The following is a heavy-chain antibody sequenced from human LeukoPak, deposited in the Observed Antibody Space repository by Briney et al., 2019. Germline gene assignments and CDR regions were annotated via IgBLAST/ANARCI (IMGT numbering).Heavy chain of an antibody. J-gene: IGHJ4*02. CDR1: GDSISSYY. Sequence: SETLSLTCTVSGDSISSYYWSWIRQPLGKGLEWIGYIYYSGSTNYNPSLKSRVTISVDTSKNQFSLKLSSVTAADTAVYYCARGRAWYMDYWGQGTLVTVSS. CDR2: IYYSGST. V-gene: IGHV4-59*01. CDR3: ARGRAWYMDY. D-gene: IGHD6-19*01.